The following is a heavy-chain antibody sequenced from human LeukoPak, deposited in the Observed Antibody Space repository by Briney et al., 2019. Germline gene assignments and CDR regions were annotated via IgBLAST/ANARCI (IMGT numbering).Heavy chain of an antibody. Sequence: SQTLSLTCAISGDNVSSNSAAWNWIRQSPSRGLEWLGRTCYRSKWYNDYAVSVKSRIIINPDTSKNQFSLQLNSVTPEDTAVYYCARDTVATSHNWFDPWGQGTLVTVSS. V-gene: IGHV6-1*01. CDR2: TCYRSKWYN. D-gene: IGHD4-23*01. CDR3: ARDTVATSHNWFDP. CDR1: GDNVSSNSAA. J-gene: IGHJ5*02.